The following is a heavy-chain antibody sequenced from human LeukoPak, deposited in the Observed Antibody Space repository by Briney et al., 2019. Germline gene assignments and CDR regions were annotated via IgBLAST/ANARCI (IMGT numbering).Heavy chain of an antibody. CDR1: GYSFTSYW. D-gene: IGHD2-15*01. V-gene: IGHV5-51*01. J-gene: IGHJ3*02. Sequence: GESLKISCKGSGYSFTSYWIGWVRQMPGKGLEWMGIIYPGDSDTRYSPSFQGQVTISADKSISTAYLQWSSLKASDTAMYYCARNYCSGGSCYSGAFDIWGQGTMVTVSS. CDR2: IYPGDSDT. CDR3: ARNYCSGGSCYSGAFDI.